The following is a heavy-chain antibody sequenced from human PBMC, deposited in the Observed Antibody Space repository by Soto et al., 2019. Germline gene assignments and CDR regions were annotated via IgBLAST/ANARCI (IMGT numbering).Heavy chain of an antibody. CDR2: IIPILGIA. D-gene: IGHD3-10*01. Sequence: ASVKVSCKASGGTFSSYTISWVRQAPGHGLEWMGRIIPILGIANYAQKFQGRVTITADKSTSTAYMELSSLRSEDTAVYYCARDTMYEEDGYMVRGGRNWFDPWGQGTLVTVSS. J-gene: IGHJ5*02. CDR1: GGTFSSYT. CDR3: ARDTMYEEDGYMVRGGRNWFDP. V-gene: IGHV1-69*04.